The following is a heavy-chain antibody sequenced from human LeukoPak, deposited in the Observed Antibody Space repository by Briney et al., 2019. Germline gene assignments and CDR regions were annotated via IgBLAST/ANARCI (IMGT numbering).Heavy chain of an antibody. D-gene: IGHD6-19*01. CDR2: ISGSGGST. V-gene: IGHV3-23*01. CDR1: GFTFSSYA. J-gene: IGHJ4*02. CDR3: AKERNGLWYSSGLFDY. Sequence: GGSLRLSCAASGFTFSSYAMSWVRQAPGKGLEWVSAISGSGGSTYYADSVKGRFTISRDNSKNTPYLQMNSLRAEDTAVYYCAKERNGLWYSSGLFDYWGQGTLVTVSS.